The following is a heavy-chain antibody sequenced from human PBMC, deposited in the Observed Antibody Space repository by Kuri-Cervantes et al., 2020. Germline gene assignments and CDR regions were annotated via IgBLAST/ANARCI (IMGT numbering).Heavy chain of an antibody. CDR2: IYYSGST. D-gene: IGHD3-9*01. Sequence: SETLSLTCTVSGGSISSYYWNWIRQPPGKGLEWIGYIYYSGSTNYNPSLKSRVTISVDTSKNQFSLKLGSVTAADTAVYYCARMVLTGHGKDVCDQGTTTVSS. CDR1: GGSISSYY. CDR3: ARMVLTGHGKDV. V-gene: IGHV4-59*01. J-gene: IGHJ6*02.